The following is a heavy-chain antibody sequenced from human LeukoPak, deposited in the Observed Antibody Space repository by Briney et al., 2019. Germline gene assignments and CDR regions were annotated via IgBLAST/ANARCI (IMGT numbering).Heavy chain of an antibody. CDR3: AREAYTSGWAPLYYFDY. CDR1: GGSFSGYY. V-gene: IGHV4-34*01. D-gene: IGHD6-19*01. Sequence: SETLSLTCAVYGGSFSGYYWSWIRQPPGKGLEWIGEINHSGSTNYNPSLKSRVTISVDTSKNQFSLKLSSVTAADTAVYYCAREAYTSGWAPLYYFDYWGQGTLVTVSS. J-gene: IGHJ4*02. CDR2: INHSGST.